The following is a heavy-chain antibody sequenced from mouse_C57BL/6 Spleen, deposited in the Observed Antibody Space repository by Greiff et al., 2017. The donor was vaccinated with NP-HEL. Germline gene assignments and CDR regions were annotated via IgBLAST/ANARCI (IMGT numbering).Heavy chain of an antibody. D-gene: IGHD1-1*01. Sequence: VQLQQSGPELVKPGASVKISCKASGYTFTDYYINWVKQRPGQGLEWIGWIFPGSGSTYYNEKFKGKATLTVDKSSSTAYMLLSSLTSEDSAVYFCARILLLRQTHFDYWGQGTTLTVSS. V-gene: IGHV1-75*01. CDR1: GYTFTDYY. J-gene: IGHJ2*01. CDR2: IFPGSGST. CDR3: ARILLLRQTHFDY.